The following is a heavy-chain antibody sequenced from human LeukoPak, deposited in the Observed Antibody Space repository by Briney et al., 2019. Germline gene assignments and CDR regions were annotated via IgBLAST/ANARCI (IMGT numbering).Heavy chain of an antibody. CDR3: ATSTTSFDY. J-gene: IGHJ4*02. CDR2: ISGSGYNT. V-gene: IGHV3-23*01. D-gene: IGHD1-14*01. Sequence: PGGSLRLSCAASGFAFDTYGMTWARQAPGKGLEWVSSISGSGYNTYYADSVKGRFTISRDNSKNTPYLQMNSLRAEDTAIYYCATSTTSFDYWGQGTLVTVSS. CDR1: GFAFDTYG.